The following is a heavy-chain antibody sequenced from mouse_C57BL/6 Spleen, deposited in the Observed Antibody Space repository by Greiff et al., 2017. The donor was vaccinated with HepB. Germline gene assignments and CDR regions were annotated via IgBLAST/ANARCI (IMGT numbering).Heavy chain of an antibody. D-gene: IGHD3-2*02. CDR2: ISDGGSYT. J-gene: IGHJ4*01. Sequence: DVKLVESGGGLVKPGGSLKLSCAASGFTFSSYAMSWVRQTPEKRLEWVATISDGGSYTYYPDNVKGRFTISRDNAKNNLYLQMSHLKSEDTAMYYCARADSSGYIYAMDYWGQGTSVTVSS. CDR3: ARADSSGYIYAMDY. CDR1: GFTFSSYA. V-gene: IGHV5-4*03.